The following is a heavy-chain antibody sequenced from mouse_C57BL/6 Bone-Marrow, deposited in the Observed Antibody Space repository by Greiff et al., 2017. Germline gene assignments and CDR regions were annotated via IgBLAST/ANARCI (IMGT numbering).Heavy chain of an antibody. CDR2: ISSGGSYT. CDR1: GFTFSRYG. Sequence: EVKLVESGGDLVKPGGSLKLSCAASGFTFSRYGMSWVRQTPDKRLEWVATISSGGSYTYYPDSVKGRFTISRDNAKNTLSLQMSSLKSEDTAMYYCARQGYYAMDYWGQGTSVTVSS. J-gene: IGHJ4*01. CDR3: ARQGYYAMDY. V-gene: IGHV5-6*01.